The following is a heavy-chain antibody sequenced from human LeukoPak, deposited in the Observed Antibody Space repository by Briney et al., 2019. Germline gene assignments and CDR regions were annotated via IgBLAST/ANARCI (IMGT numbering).Heavy chain of an antibody. J-gene: IGHJ4*02. V-gene: IGHV4-59*01. CDR2: IYYSGST. D-gene: IGHD3-9*01. Sequence: SETLSLTCTVSGGSIRSYYWSWIRQPPGKGLEWIGYIYYSGSTNYKPSLRSRVTIPVDTSKNQFSLKLSSVTAADTAVYYCARGGYDSLTGYRHSFDYRGQGTLVTVSS. CDR3: ARGGYDSLTGYRHSFDY. CDR1: GGSIRSYY.